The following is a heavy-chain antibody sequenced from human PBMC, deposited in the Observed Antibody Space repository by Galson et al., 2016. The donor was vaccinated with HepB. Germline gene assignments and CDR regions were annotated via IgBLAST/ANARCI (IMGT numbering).Heavy chain of an antibody. Sequence: PALVKPTQTLTLTCTFSGFSLNTSGMRVSWIRQPPGKAPEWLARIEWDDDKFYRASLRTRLTISKDTSKNQVVLKMTNMDPADTGTYYCARTHYDSTANNWFDPWGPGTQVTVSS. V-gene: IGHV2-70*04. D-gene: IGHD3-22*01. CDR1: GFSLNTSGMR. CDR2: IEWDDDK. J-gene: IGHJ5*02. CDR3: ARTHYDSTANNWFDP.